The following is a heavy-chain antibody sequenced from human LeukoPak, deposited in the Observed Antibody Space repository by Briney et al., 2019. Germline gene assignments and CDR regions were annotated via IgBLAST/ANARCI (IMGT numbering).Heavy chain of an antibody. D-gene: IGHD3-10*01. Sequence: GGSLRLSCAASRFTFSSYSMNWVRQAPGKGLEWVSYISSSSSTIYYADSVKGRFTISRDNAKNSLYLQMNSLRAEDTAVYYCARRSYYGSGSYYSYWGQGTLVTVSS. CDR2: ISSSSSTI. CDR1: RFTFSSYS. V-gene: IGHV3-48*01. CDR3: ARRSYYGSGSYYSY. J-gene: IGHJ4*02.